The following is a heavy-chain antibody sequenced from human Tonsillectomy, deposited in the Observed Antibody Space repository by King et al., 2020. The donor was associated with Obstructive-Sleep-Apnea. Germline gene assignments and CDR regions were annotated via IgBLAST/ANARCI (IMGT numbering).Heavy chain of an antibody. V-gene: IGHV3-73*01. Sequence: VQLVESGGGSVQPGGSLKLSCAASGFTFSGSTMHWVRQASGKGLEWVGRIRSKANSYATAYAASVKGRFTISRDVSRNTAFLQMDSLKTEDTAVYYCTSACYDSCGTDYWGQGTLVTVSS. J-gene: IGHJ4*02. CDR2: IRSKANSYAT. D-gene: IGHD3-22*01. CDR3: TSACYDSCGTDY. CDR1: GFTFSGST.